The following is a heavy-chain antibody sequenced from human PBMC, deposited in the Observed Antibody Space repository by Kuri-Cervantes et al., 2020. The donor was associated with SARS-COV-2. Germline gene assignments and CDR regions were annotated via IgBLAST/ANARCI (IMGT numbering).Heavy chain of an antibody. V-gene: IGHV3-20*04. CDR1: GFTFGDYG. Sequence: GESLKISCAVSGFTFGDYGMSWVRQAPGKGLEWVSGINWNGARTGYGDSVKGRFTISRDNAKNMLFLQMNSLRAEDTAVYYCVRDGDHWNFDYWGQGTLVTVSS. CDR2: INWNGART. CDR3: VRDGDHWNFDY. J-gene: IGHJ4*02. D-gene: IGHD1-1*01.